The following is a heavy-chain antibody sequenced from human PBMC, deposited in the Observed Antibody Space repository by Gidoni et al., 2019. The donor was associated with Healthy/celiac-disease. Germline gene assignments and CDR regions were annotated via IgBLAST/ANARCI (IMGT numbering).Heavy chain of an antibody. CDR1: GFTFSRYW. CDR2: INSDGSST. J-gene: IGHJ3*02. D-gene: IGHD6-19*01. V-gene: IGHV3-74*01. Sequence: EVLLVESGGGLVQPGGSLRLSCAASGFTFSRYWMHWVRQAPGKGLVWVSRINSDGSSTSYADSVKGRFTISRDNAKNTLYLQMNSLRAEDTAVYYCARGTGIAVAGTGDAFDIWGQGTMVTVSS. CDR3: ARGTGIAVAGTGDAFDI.